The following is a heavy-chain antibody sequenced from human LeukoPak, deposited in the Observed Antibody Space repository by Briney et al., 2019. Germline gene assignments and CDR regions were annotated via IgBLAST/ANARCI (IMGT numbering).Heavy chain of an antibody. V-gene: IGHV4-59*01. CDR3: ARGANRLDY. J-gene: IGHJ4*02. CDR1: GGSISTYY. Sequence: SETLSLTCTVSGGSISTYYRSWIRQTPGKGLEWIGFIYYSGSTNYNPSLKSRVTMSVDTSKSQFSLKLTSVTAADTALYYCARGANRLDYWGQGTLVTVSS. D-gene: IGHD1-14*01. CDR2: IYYSGST.